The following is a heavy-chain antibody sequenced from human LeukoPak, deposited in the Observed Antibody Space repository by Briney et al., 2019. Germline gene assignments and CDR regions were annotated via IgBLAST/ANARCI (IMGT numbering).Heavy chain of an antibody. CDR2: VSNRGGST. CDR1: DFSFSNYA. D-gene: IGHD5-12*01. Sequence: PGGSLRLSCAASDFSFSNYAMSWVRQAPGKGLEWVSAVSNRGGSTYYADSVKGRFTISRDNSKNTLYLQMNSLRAEDTAVYYCAKDPRSSPSDYEDYWGQGTLVTASS. CDR3: AKDPRSSPSDYEDY. J-gene: IGHJ4*02. V-gene: IGHV3-23*01.